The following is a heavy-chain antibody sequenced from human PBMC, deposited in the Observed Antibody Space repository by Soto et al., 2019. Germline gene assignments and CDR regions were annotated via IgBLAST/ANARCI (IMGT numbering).Heavy chain of an antibody. Sequence: SETLSLTCAVYGGSFSGYYWSWIRQPPGKGLEWIGEINHSGSTNYNPSLKSRVTISVDTSKNQFSLKLSSVTAADTAVYYCARGVRVGWRRSNWFDPWGQGTLVTVSS. J-gene: IGHJ5*02. CDR3: ARGVRVGWRRSNWFDP. D-gene: IGHD6-19*01. CDR2: INHSGST. CDR1: GGSFSGYY. V-gene: IGHV4-34*01.